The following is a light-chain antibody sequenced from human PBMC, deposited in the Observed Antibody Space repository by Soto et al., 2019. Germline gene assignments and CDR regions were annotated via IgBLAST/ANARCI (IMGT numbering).Light chain of an antibody. V-gene: IGKV1-5*03. CDR3: QHYNSYSEA. CDR2: KAS. Sequence: DIQMTQSPSTLSGSVGDRVTITCRTSQTISSWLAWYQQKPGKAPKLLIHKASTLKGGVPSRFSGSGSGTEFTLTISILQPDDFATYYCQHYNSYSEAFGQGTKVDIK. CDR1: QTISSW. J-gene: IGKJ1*01.